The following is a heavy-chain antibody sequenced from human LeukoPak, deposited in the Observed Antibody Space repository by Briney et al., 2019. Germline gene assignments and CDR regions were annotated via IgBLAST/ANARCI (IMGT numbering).Heavy chain of an antibody. CDR3: ARASETVPAAYYFDY. D-gene: IGHD2-2*01. CDR2: IYTSGST. CDR1: GGSISSYY. V-gene: IGHV4-4*07. Sequence: SETLSLTCTVSGGSISSYYWSWIRQPAGKGLEWIGRIYTSGSTNYNPSLKSRVTMSVDTSKNQFSLKLSSVTAADTAVYYCARASETVPAAYYFDYWGQGTLVTVSS. J-gene: IGHJ4*02.